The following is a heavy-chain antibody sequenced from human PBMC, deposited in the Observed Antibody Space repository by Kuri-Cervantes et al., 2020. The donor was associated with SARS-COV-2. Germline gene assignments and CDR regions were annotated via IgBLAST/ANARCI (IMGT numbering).Heavy chain of an antibody. J-gene: IGHJ6*02. CDR2: ISWNSGSI. D-gene: IGHD2-2*01. CDR1: GFTFVNYA. Sequence: GGSLRLSCAASGFTFVNYAMHWVRQAPGKGLEWVSGISWNSGSIGYADSVEGRFTISRDNAKHSLYLQMNRLRAKDTALYYCAKDIDPQVVPAAILGHGLEVWGQGTTVTVSS. CDR3: AKDIDPQVVPAAILGHGLEV. V-gene: IGHV3-9*01.